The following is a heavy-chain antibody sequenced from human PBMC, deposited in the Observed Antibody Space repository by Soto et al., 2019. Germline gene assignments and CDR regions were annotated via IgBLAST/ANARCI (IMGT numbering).Heavy chain of an antibody. CDR2: VDYSGST. J-gene: IGHJ6*02. D-gene: IGHD6-19*01. CDR1: GGSVSSGSYY. Sequence: QVQLQESGPGLVKPSETLSLTCTVSGGSVSSGSYYWSWIRQPPGKGLEWIGYVDYSGSTNYNPSLKRRVTISVGTSKNQFSLKLSSVTAADTAVYYCARAVDRNYYSCYGMDFWGQGTTVTVSS. V-gene: IGHV4-61*01. CDR3: ARAVDRNYYSCYGMDF.